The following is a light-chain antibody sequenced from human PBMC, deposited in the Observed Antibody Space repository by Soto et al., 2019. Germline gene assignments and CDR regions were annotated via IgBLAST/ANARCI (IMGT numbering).Light chain of an antibody. CDR2: EVN. Sequence: ALTQPASVSGSPGQSITISCTGTSSDVGGYTYVSWYQQHPGKAPKLMIYEVNNRPSGISNRFSGSKSGNTASLTISALQAEDEADYYCNSYTSSTTYVLGTGTKV. CDR3: NSYTSSTTYV. J-gene: IGLJ1*01. CDR1: SSDVGGYTY. V-gene: IGLV2-14*01.